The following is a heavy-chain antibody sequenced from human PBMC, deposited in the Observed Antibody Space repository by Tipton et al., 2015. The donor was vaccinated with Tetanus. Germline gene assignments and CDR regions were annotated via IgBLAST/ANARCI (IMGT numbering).Heavy chain of an antibody. Sequence: TLSLTCTVSGGSISRLYWSWSRQPPGKGLEWIGYIHYSGSTNYNPSLKSRVTISTDTSKNQFSLRLSSVTAADTAVYYCARDMRGEGGGWYTDYWGQGTLVTVSS. CDR1: GGSISRLY. CDR3: ARDMRGEGGGWYTDY. D-gene: IGHD6-19*01. J-gene: IGHJ4*02. V-gene: IGHV4-59*11. CDR2: IHYSGST.